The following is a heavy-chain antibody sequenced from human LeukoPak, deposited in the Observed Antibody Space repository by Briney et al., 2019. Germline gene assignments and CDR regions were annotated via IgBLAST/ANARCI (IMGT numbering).Heavy chain of an antibody. CDR2: VGPSGART. J-gene: IGHJ6*03. D-gene: IGHD1-26*01. V-gene: IGHV3-23*01. CDR1: GFTFSHHG. Sequence: GGSLRLSCAASGFTFSHHGMNWVRQAPGKGLEWVSGVGPSGARTYYADSVKGRFTISRDNSKNSLYLQMNSLRAEDTAVYYCARDPYSGTYGDTYYYYMDVWGKGTTVTISS. CDR3: ARDPYSGTYGDTYYYYMDV.